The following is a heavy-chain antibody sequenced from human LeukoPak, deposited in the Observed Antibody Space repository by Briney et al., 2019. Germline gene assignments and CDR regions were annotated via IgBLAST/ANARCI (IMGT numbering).Heavy chain of an antibody. Sequence: SETLSLTCTVSGGSISSYYWSWIRQPPGKGLEWIGYINYSWDTNYNPSLKSRVTISVDTSKNQFSLRLSSVTAADTAVYYCARDQGGALWRAFDFWGQGTLATV. D-gene: IGHD2-21*01. CDR1: GGSISSYY. CDR2: INYSWDT. V-gene: IGHV4-59*12. CDR3: ARDQGGALWRAFDF. J-gene: IGHJ3*01.